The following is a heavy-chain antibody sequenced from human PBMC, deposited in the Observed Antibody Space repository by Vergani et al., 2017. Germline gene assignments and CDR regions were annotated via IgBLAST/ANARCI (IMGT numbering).Heavy chain of an antibody. Sequence: QVQLVQSGAELKKPGASVRVSCKASGFIFTDYYIHWMRQAPGQGLEWIGWINPNGDATHYAQNFRGRVTLTRDTSSTTAYMDLASLTSDDTAVYYCASLYYNDWGQGTLVTVSS. CDR3: ASLYYND. J-gene: IGHJ4*02. CDR1: GFIFTDYY. V-gene: IGHV1-2*02. CDR2: INPNGDAT. D-gene: IGHD3-10*01.